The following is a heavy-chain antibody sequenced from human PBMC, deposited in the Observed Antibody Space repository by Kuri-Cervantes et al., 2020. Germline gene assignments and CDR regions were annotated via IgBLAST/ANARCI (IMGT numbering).Heavy chain of an antibody. D-gene: IGHD3-22*01. CDR1: GYTFTSYY. Sequence: ASVKVSCKASGYTFTSYYMHWVRQAPGQGLEWMGIINPSGGSTSYAQKFQGRVTMTRDTSTSTVYMELSSLRSEDTAVYYCARGYRYYYDSSGYHDAFDIWGQGTMVTVSS. CDR3: ARGYRYYYDSSGYHDAFDI. J-gene: IGHJ3*02. CDR2: INPSGGST. V-gene: IGHV1-46*01.